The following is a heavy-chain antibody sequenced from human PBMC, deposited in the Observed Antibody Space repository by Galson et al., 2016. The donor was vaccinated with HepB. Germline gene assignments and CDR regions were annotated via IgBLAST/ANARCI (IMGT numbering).Heavy chain of an antibody. Sequence: SVKVSCKASGYTFTGYGISWVRQAPGQGLEWMGWISAYKGDTNYAQSLQGRVTVTTDTSTSTAYMELRNLRSDDTAVYYCARVGNYVPMFFEYFGQEPWSPSSQ. V-gene: IGHV1-18*01. D-gene: IGHD1-7*01. J-gene: IGHJ4*01. CDR3: ARVGNYVPMFFEY. CDR2: ISAYKGDT. CDR1: GYTFTGYG.